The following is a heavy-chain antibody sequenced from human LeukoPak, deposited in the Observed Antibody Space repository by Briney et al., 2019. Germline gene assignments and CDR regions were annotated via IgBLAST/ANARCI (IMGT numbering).Heavy chain of an antibody. CDR3: AKDQYYYGSGSQIDY. CDR2: ISHDGSNK. Sequence: PGRSLRLSCAASGFTFSSYGMHWVRQAPGKGLEWVAVISHDGSNKYYADSVKGRFTISRDNSKNTLYLQMNSLRAEDTAVYYCAKDQYYYGSGSQIDYWGQGTLVTVSS. J-gene: IGHJ4*02. V-gene: IGHV3-30*18. CDR1: GFTFSSYG. D-gene: IGHD3-10*01.